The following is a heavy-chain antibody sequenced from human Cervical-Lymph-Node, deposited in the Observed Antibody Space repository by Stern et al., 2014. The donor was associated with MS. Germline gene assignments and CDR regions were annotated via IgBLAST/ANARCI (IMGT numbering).Heavy chain of an antibody. V-gene: IGHV3-7*03. CDR2: IKEDGSEK. CDR3: ARGMPVDY. CDR1: GFTFSTFW. J-gene: IGHJ4*02. D-gene: IGHD2-2*01. Sequence: SGFTFSTFWMSWVRQAPGKGLEWVANIKEDGSEKYYVDSVKGRFTISRDNAKKSLYLQMNSLRDEDTAMYYCARGMPVDYCGQGTLVTVSS.